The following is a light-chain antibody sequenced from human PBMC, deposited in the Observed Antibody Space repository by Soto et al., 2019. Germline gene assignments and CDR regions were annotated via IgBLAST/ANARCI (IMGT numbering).Light chain of an antibody. J-gene: IGLJ2*01. V-gene: IGLV1-36*01. CDR1: SSNIGNNA. CDR2: YND. Sequence: QSVLTQPPSVSAAPRQSVSISCSGSSSNIGNNAVNWYQQLPGKAPKLLIYYNDLLPSGVSDRFSGSKSGSSASLAISGLQSEDEAGYYCAAWDDSLNGVVFGGGTKLTVL. CDR3: AAWDDSLNGVV.